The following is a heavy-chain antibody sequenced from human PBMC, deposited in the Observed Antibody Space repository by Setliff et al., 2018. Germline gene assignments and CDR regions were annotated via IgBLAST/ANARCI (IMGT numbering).Heavy chain of an antibody. D-gene: IGHD3-16*01. V-gene: IGHV3-48*03. J-gene: IGHJ4*02. CDR3: STELGE. Sequence: GGSLRLSCTASGFTFSSYEMIWVRQAPGKGLEWVSYIANRGNTVYYADSVEGRFTVSRDNANNSLYLQVNSLRVEDTGVYYCSTELGEWGQGTPVTVSS. CDR1: GFTFSSYE. CDR2: IANRGNTV.